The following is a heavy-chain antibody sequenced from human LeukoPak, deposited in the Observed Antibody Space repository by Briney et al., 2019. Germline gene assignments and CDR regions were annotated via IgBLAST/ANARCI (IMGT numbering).Heavy chain of an antibody. D-gene: IGHD6-19*01. CDR1: GGSLSSSNW. Sequence: SETPSPTCAVSGGSLSSSNWWRWGRQPPGKGPEWVGEIYHSGSTNYNPSLKSRVTISVDKSKNQFSLKLSSVTAADTAVYYCARSLAVAMSGAFDIWGQGTMVTVSS. J-gene: IGHJ3*02. V-gene: IGHV4-4*02. CDR3: ARSLAVAMSGAFDI. CDR2: IYHSGST.